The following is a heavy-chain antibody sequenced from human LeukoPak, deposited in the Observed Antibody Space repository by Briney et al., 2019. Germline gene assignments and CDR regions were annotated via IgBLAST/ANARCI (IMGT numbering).Heavy chain of an antibody. V-gene: IGHV3-73*01. CDR3: TRYDSSGPHWYFDL. D-gene: IGHD3-22*01. CDR2: IRSKANSYAT. J-gene: IGHJ2*01. CDR1: GFTFSGSA. Sequence: GGSLRLSCAASGFTFSGSAMHWVRQASGKGLEWVGRIRSKANSYATAYAASVKGRFTISRDDSKNTAYLQMNSLKTEDTAVYYCTRYDSSGPHWYFDLWGRGTLVTVSS.